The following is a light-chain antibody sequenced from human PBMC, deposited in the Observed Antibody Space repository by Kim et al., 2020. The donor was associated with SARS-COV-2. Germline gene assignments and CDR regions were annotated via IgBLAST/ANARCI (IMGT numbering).Light chain of an antibody. V-gene: IGLV1-47*01. Sequence: QSVLTQPPSASGTPGQRVTISCSGSSSNIGSNYVYWYQQLPGTAPKLLIYRNNQRPSGVPDRFSGSKSGTSASLAISGLRSEDEAGYYCAAWDDSLSGRVLGGGAQLTVL. J-gene: IGLJ2*01. CDR1: SSNIGSNY. CDR3: AAWDDSLSGRV. CDR2: RNN.